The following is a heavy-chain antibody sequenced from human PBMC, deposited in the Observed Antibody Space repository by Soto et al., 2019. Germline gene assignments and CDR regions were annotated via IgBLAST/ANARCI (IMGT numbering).Heavy chain of an antibody. CDR1: GGTFSSYA. CDR2: IIPIFGTA. Sequence: SVKVSCKASGGTFSSYAISWVRQAPGQGLEWMGGIIPIFGTANYAQKFQGRVTITADESTSTAYMELSSLRSEDTAVYYCARDRGEIKGYCSGGSCTNGAFDSWGQGTMVNVS. V-gene: IGHV1-69*13. CDR3: ARDRGEIKGYCSGGSCTNGAFDS. J-gene: IGHJ3*02. D-gene: IGHD2-15*01.